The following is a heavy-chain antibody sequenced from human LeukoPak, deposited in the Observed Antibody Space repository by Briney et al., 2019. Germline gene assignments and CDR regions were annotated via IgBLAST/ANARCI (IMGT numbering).Heavy chain of an antibody. CDR2: IIPILGTT. CDR1: GGTFSSYG. Sequence: GASVKVSCKASGGTFSSYGFNWVRRAPGQGLEWMGGIIPILGTTYYAQKFRARLTITADKSTTTAYMEPSSLRSEDTTLYYCARDWRDGYNSGPYFFDVGGQGTLVTVSS. CDR3: ARDWRDGYNSGPYFFDV. V-gene: IGHV1-69*10. J-gene: IGHJ1*01. D-gene: IGHD5-24*01.